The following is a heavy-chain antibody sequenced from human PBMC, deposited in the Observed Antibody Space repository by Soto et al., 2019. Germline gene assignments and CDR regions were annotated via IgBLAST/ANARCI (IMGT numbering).Heavy chain of an antibody. CDR3: ASGSGYSYGPYYYYYYMDV. Sequence: QVQLVHSGAEVKKPGSSVKVSCKASGGTFSSYTISWVRQAPGQGLEWMGRIIPILGIANYAQKFQGRVTITADKSTSTAYMELSSLRSEDTAVYYCASGSGYSYGPYYYYYYMDVWGKGTTVTVSS. CDR1: GGTFSSYT. V-gene: IGHV1-69*02. D-gene: IGHD5-18*01. CDR2: IIPILGIA. J-gene: IGHJ6*03.